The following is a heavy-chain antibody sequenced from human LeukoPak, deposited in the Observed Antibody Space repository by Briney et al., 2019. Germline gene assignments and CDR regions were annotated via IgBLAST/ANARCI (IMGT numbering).Heavy chain of an antibody. J-gene: IGHJ6*04. Sequence: SETLSLTCTVSGGSISSYYWSWIRQPAGKGLEWIGRIYTSGSTNYNPSLKSRVTMSVDTSMNQFSLKLSSVTAADTAVYYCARGRGRYCSSTSCYAAGSGYYYYGMDVWGKGTTVTVSS. V-gene: IGHV4-4*07. CDR3: ARGRGRYCSSTSCYAAGSGYYYYGMDV. CDR2: IYTSGST. D-gene: IGHD2-2*01. CDR1: GGSISSYY.